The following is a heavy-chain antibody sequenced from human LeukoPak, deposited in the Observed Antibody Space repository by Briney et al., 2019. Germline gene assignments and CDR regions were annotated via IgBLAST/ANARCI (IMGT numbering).Heavy chain of an antibody. D-gene: IGHD3-9*01. J-gene: IGHJ4*02. CDR2: INHSGST. V-gene: IGHV4-34*01. CDR3: ARGKRSVLTKSFDY. CDR1: GGSFSGYY. Sequence: SETLSLTCAVYGGSFSGYYWSWIRQPPGKGLEWMGEINHSGSTNYNPSLKSRVTISVDTSKNQFSLKLSSVTGADAAVYYCARGKRSVLTKSFDYWGQGTLVAVS.